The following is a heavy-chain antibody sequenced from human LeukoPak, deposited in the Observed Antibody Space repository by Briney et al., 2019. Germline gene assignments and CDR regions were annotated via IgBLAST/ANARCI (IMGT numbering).Heavy chain of an antibody. CDR2: ISAYNGNT. Sequence: ASVKVSCKASGYTFTSYGISWVRQAPGQGLEWMGWISAYNGNTNYAQKLQGRVTMTTDTSTSTAYMELRSLRSDDTAVYYCARDQGTSGYSYGYDWFDPWGQGTLVTASS. J-gene: IGHJ5*02. D-gene: IGHD5-18*01. V-gene: IGHV1-18*04. CDR1: GYTFTSYG. CDR3: ARDQGTSGYSYGYDWFDP.